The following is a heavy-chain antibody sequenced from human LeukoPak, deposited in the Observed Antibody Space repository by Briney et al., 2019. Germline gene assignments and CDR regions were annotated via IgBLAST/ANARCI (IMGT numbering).Heavy chain of an antibody. V-gene: IGHV3-7*01. CDR2: IKQDGSDK. D-gene: IGHD3-22*01. Sequence: PGGSLRLSWAAAGFTFISYGIGWGRQAGRKGRELVVNIKQDGSDKYYADCVEGRFTISRDNTRNSVYLPMNSLRTDDTAVYYCARGKPSYYYDSSAYFYNGAFDIWGQGTMVTVSS. J-gene: IGHJ3*02. CDR1: GFTFISYG. CDR3: ARGKPSYYYDSSAYFYNGAFDI.